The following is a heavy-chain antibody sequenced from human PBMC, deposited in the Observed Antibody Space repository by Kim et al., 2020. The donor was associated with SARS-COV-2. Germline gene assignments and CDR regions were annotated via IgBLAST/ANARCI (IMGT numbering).Heavy chain of an antibody. V-gene: IGHV1-46*01. CDR3: AKTQSGDMDF. J-gene: IGHJ4*02. CDR2: GST. Sequence: GSTTFGGQFQGRATLTKDTAQTPVYMELTSLQSDDTAVYYCAKTQSGDMDFWGQGTLVTVSS. D-gene: IGHD1-26*01.